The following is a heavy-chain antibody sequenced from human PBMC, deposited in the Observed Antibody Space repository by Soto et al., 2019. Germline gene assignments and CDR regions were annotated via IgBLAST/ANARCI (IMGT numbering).Heavy chain of an antibody. CDR1: GFTFSSYG. CDR3: AKVQDGSGSYQYYYHMDV. J-gene: IGHJ6*03. V-gene: IGHV3-30*18. Sequence: GGSLRLSCAAPGFTFSSYGMHWGRQAPGKGLEWVAVISYDGSNKYYADSVKGRFTISRDNSKNTLYLQMNSLRAEDTAVYYCAKVQDGSGSYQYYYHMDVWGKGTTVTVSS. D-gene: IGHD3-10*01. CDR2: ISYDGSNK.